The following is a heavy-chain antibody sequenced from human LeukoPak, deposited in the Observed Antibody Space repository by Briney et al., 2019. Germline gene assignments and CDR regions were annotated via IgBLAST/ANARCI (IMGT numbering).Heavy chain of an antibody. V-gene: IGHV4-59*01. Sequence: SETLSLTCTVSGGSISSYYWSWIRQPPGKRLEWIGYIYYSGSTSYNPSLKSRVTISVDTSKNQISLKLSSVTAADAAVYYCARDLGVMVRAFDIWGQGTMVTVSS. CDR1: GGSISSYY. J-gene: IGHJ3*02. CDR2: IYYSGST. D-gene: IGHD5-18*01. CDR3: ARDLGVMVRAFDI.